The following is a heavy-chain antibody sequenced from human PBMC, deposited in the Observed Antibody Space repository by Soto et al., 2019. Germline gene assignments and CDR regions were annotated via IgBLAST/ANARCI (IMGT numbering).Heavy chain of an antibody. Sequence: EVQLVESGGGLVQPGGSLKLSCAASGFTFSGSAMHWVRQASGKGLEWVGRIRSKANSYATAYAASVKGRFTISRDDSKNTAYLQMNSPKTEDTAVYYCTMTTGIAAADFYYYYGMDVWGQGTTVTVSS. J-gene: IGHJ6*02. CDR2: IRSKANSYAT. V-gene: IGHV3-73*02. CDR1: GFTFSGSA. CDR3: TMTTGIAAADFYYYYGMDV. D-gene: IGHD6-13*01.